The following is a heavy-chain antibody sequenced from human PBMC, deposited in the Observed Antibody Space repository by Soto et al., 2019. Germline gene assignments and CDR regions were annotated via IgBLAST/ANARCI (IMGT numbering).Heavy chain of an antibody. CDR1: GGSFSSYY. CDR2: INHSGST. J-gene: IGHJ4*02. D-gene: IGHD3-10*01. Sequence: QVQLQQWGAGLLKPSETLSLTCAVYGGSFSSYYWSWIRQPPGKGLEWIGEINHSGSTNYNPSLKSRVTISVDTSKNHFSRKLSSVTAADTAVYYCARGLYYYGSGRYFDYWGQGTLVTVSS. CDR3: ARGLYYYGSGRYFDY. V-gene: IGHV4-34*01.